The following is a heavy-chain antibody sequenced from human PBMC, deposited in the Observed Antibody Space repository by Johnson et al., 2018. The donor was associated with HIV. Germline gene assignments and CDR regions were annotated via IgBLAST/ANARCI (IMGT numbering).Heavy chain of an antibody. V-gene: IGHV3-30*03. CDR3: ARVRGGTGHGAFDI. J-gene: IGHJ3*02. CDR1: GFTFSTYG. Sequence: QVQLVESGGGVVQPGRSLRLSCAASGFTFSTYGMHWVRQAPGKGLGWVAFISYDGSYKYYADSVTGRFTISRDNSKNTLYLQMNSLRTEDTAVYYCARVRGGTGHGAFDIWGQGTMVTVSS. CDR2: ISYDGSYK.